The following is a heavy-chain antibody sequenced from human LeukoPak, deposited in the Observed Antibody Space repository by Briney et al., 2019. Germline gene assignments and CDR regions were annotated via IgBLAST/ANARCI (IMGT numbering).Heavy chain of an antibody. J-gene: IGHJ4*02. CDR2: IRYDGSNK. CDR1: GFTFSGYG. V-gene: IGHV3-30*02. Sequence: GGSPRLSCAASGFTFSGYGMHWVRQAPGKGLEWVAFIRYDGSNKYYADSVKGRFTISRDSSKNTLYLQMNSLRPEDTAVYYCAKVHGYYDSSGYFDYWGQGTLVTVSS. CDR3: AKVHGYYDSSGYFDY. D-gene: IGHD3-22*01.